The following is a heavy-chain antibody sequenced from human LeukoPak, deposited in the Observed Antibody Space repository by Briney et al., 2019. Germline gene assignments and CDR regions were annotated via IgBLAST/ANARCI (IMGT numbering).Heavy chain of an antibody. CDR2: IYYSGST. V-gene: IGHV4-39*01. CDR3: ARNRYSSGWCNPLYPDY. D-gene: IGHD6-19*01. J-gene: IGHJ4*02. Sequence: PSETLSLTCTVSGGSISSSSYYWGWIRQPPGKGLEWIGSIYYSGSTYYNPSLKSRVTISVDTSKSQFSLKLSSVTAADTAVYYCARNRYSSGWCNPLYPDYWGQGTLVTVSS. CDR1: GGSISSSSYY.